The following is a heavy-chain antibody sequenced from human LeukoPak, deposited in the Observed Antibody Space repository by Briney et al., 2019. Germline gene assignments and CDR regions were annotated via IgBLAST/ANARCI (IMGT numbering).Heavy chain of an antibody. D-gene: IGHD3-9*01. V-gene: IGHV3-9*01. J-gene: IGHJ4*02. Sequence: GRSLRLSCAASGFTFDDYAMHWVRQAPGKGLEWVSGISWNSGSIGYADSVKGRFTISRDNAKNSLYLQMNSLRAEDTALYYCAKGFDIDYWGQGTLVTVSS. CDR3: AKGFDIDY. CDR2: ISWNSGSI. CDR1: GFTFDDYA.